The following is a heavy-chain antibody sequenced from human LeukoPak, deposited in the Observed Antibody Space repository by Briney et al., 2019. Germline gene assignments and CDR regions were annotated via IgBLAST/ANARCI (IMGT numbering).Heavy chain of an antibody. Sequence: ASVTLSCKASAYTFTNYGISWVRLSPGQGIGWMGCIRACNGNTKYAKSLQGRVTRTAATSTTTAYMELRSLTSGDQAVYYSARGSYYYDTYYIDYWGQGTLVTVSS. D-gene: IGHD3-22*01. CDR1: AYTFTNYG. J-gene: IGHJ4*02. CDR2: IRACNGNT. V-gene: IGHV1-18*01. CDR3: ARGSYYYDTYYIDY.